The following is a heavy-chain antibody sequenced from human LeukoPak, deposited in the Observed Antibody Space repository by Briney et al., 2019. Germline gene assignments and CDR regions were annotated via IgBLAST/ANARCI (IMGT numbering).Heavy chain of an antibody. CDR2: INPNSGGT. D-gene: IGHD3-10*01. J-gene: IGHJ4*02. CDR1: GYTFTGYY. V-gene: IGHV1-2*02. CDR3: ARDLYYGSGSYNGY. Sequence: AASVKVSCKASGYTFTGYYMHWVRQAPGQGLEWMGWINPNSGGTNYAQKFQGRVTMTRDTSISTAYMELSRLRSDDTAVYYCARDLYYGSGSYNGYWGQGTLVTVSS.